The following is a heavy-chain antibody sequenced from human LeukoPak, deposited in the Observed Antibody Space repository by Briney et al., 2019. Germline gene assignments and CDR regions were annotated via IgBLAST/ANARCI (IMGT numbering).Heavy chain of an antibody. CDR2: ISSSGSTI. D-gene: IGHD5-18*01. J-gene: IGHJ5*02. Sequence: GSLRLSCAASGFTFSSYEMNWVRQAPGKGLEWVSYISSSGSTIYYADSVKGRFTISRDNAKNSLYLQMNSLRAEDTAVYYCARDSKLQLWLGGWFDPWGQGTLVTVSS. CDR3: ARDSKLQLWLGGWFDP. CDR1: GFTFSSYE. V-gene: IGHV3-48*03.